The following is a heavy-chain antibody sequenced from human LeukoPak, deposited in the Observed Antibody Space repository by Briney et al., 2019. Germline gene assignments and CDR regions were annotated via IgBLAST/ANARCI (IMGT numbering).Heavy chain of an antibody. Sequence: SQTLSLTCAVSGGSISSGGYSWSWIRQPPGKGLEWIGYIYYSGSTNYNPSLKSRVTISVDTSKNQFSLKLSSVTAADTAVYYCASQLRYFDWSTHYFDYWGQGTLVTVSS. CDR2: IYYSGST. CDR1: GGSISSGGYS. J-gene: IGHJ4*02. V-gene: IGHV4-30-2*02. CDR3: ASQLRYFDWSTHYFDY. D-gene: IGHD3-9*01.